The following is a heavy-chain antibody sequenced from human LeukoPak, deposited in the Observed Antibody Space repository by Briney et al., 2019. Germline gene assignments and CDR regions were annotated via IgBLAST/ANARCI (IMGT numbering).Heavy chain of an antibody. CDR1: GFPFSNYA. V-gene: IGHV3-23*01. J-gene: IGHJ4*02. Sequence: PGGSLRLSCAASGFPFSNYAMSWVRQAPGKGLEWVSSLISSGAVTYYADSVKGRFTISRDNSKNTVHLQMDSLRAEDSAVYYCAKNAGYSYGLYYFDYWGQGTLVIVSS. CDR3: AKNAGYSYGLYYFDY. D-gene: IGHD5-18*01. CDR2: LISSGAVT.